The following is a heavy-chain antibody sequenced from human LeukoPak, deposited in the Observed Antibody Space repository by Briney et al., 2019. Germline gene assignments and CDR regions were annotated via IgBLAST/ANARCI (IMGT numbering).Heavy chain of an antibody. V-gene: IGHV3-21*01. Sequence: GGSLRLSCAASGFTFSSYSMNWVRQAPGEGLEWVSSISSSSSYIYYADSVKGRFTISRDNAKNSLYLQMNSLRAEDTAVYYCARDPSNDSGYDPRLYWGQGTLVTVSS. D-gene: IGHD5-12*01. J-gene: IGHJ4*02. CDR2: ISSSSSYI. CDR1: GFTFSSYS. CDR3: ARDPSNDSGYDPRLY.